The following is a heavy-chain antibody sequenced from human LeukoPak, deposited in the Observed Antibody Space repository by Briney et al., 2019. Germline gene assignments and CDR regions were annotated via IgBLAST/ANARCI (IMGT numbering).Heavy chain of an antibody. CDR1: GFTFSNAW. V-gene: IGHV3-15*01. Sequence: KAGGSLRLSCAASGFTFSNAWMSWVRQAPGKGLEWVGRIKSKTDGGTTDYAAPVKGRFTISRDDSKNTLYLQMNSLKTEDTAVYYCTTEHGDYVRGYYYYYMDVWGKGTTVTISS. CDR3: TTEHGDYVRGYYYYYMDV. J-gene: IGHJ6*03. D-gene: IGHD4-17*01. CDR2: IKSKTDGGTT.